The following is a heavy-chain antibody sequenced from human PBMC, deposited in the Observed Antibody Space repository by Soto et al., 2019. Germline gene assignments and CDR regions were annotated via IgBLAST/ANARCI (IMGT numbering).Heavy chain of an antibody. CDR1: GYSFTSYW. J-gene: IGHJ5*02. Sequence: GESLKICCKVSGYSFTSYWIGWVRQMPGKGLEWMGIIYPGDSDTRYSPSFQGQVTISTDKSISTAYLQWSSLKASDTAMYYCARGGSGSYYPPYNWFDPWGQGTLVTVSS. V-gene: IGHV5-51*01. CDR2: IYPGDSDT. D-gene: IGHD3-10*01. CDR3: ARGGSGSYYPPYNWFDP.